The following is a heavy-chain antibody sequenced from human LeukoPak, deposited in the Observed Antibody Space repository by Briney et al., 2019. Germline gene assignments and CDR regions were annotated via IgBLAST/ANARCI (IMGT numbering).Heavy chain of an antibody. J-gene: IGHJ6*02. D-gene: IGHD3-22*01. CDR1: GFTLSSYS. CDR3: ARDTYDSSGYGMDV. CDR2: ISSSSSYI. V-gene: IGHV3-21*01. Sequence: GGSLRLSCAASGFTLSSYSMNWVRQAPGKGLEWVSSISSSSSYIYYADSVKGRFTISRDNAKNSLYLQMNSLRAEDTAVYYCARDTYDSSGYGMDVWGQGTTVTVSS.